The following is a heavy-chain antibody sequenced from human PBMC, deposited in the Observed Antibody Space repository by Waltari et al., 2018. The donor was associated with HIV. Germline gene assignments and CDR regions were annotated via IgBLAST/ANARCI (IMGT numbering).Heavy chain of an antibody. V-gene: IGHV3-66*01. CDR3: ASPDTTMVHGHYYFYHMDV. CDR2: IYTGGST. D-gene: IGHD5-18*01. Sequence: EVQLVESGGGLVQPGGSLRLSCAASGFTVSSNYISWVRQAPGKGLEWVSIIYTGGSTYYAHSVKGRFTISRDNSKNTLHLQMNSLRAEDTAVYYCASPDTTMVHGHYYFYHMDVWGQGTTVTVSS. CDR1: GFTVSSNY. J-gene: IGHJ6*02.